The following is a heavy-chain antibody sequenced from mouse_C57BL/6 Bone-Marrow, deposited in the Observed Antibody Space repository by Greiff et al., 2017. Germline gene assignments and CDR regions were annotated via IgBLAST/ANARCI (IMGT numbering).Heavy chain of an antibody. Sequence: VQLKQSGPELVKPGDSVKISCKASGYSFTGYFMNWVMQSHGKSLEWIGRINPYNGDTFYNQKFKGKATLTVDKSSSTAHMELRSLTSEDSAVYYCARGDGYYFWFAYWGQGTLVTVSA. J-gene: IGHJ3*01. CDR2: INPYNGDT. D-gene: IGHD2-3*01. CDR3: ARGDGYYFWFAY. CDR1: GYSFTGYF. V-gene: IGHV1-20*01.